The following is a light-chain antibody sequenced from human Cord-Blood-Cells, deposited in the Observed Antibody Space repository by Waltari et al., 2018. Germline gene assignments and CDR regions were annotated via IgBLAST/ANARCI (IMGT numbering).Light chain of an antibody. Sequence: GTSSDVGGHNYVSWYQQHPGKAPKLMIYDVSKRPSGVPDRFSGSKSVNTASLTISGLQAEDEADYYCCSYAGSYTLVFGGGTKLTVL. CDR2: DVS. V-gene: IGLV2-11*01. CDR3: CSYAGSYTLV. J-gene: IGLJ2*01. CDR1: SSDVGGHNY.